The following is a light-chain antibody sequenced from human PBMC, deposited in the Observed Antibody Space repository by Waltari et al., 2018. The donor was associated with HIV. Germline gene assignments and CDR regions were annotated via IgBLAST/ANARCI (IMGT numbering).Light chain of an antibody. Sequence: SYELTQPPSVSVSPGQTARITCSGDALPKHYAYWYQPKPGQAPVGVIYKDSERPSGIPERFSGSSSGTTVTLTISGVQAEDEADYYCQSADSSGPYRVFGGGTKLTVL. CDR2: KDS. J-gene: IGLJ3*02. V-gene: IGLV3-25*03. CDR3: QSADSSGPYRV. CDR1: ALPKHY.